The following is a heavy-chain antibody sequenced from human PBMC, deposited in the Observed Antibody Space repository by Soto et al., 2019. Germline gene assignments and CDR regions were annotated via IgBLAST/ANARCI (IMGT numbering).Heavy chain of an antibody. D-gene: IGHD1-26*01. V-gene: IGHV3-23*01. J-gene: IGHJ6*02. CDR1: GFTFNTYA. CDR2: ISASGGRT. Sequence: AGGSLRLSCSASGFTFNTYAMSWVRQALGRRLEWVSTISASGGRTYYADSVKGRFTVSRDNSQNTLRLDMDSLRAEDTALYYCAKDHLPVGDYYYGVDVWGQGTTVTVSS. CDR3: AKDHLPVGDYYYGVDV.